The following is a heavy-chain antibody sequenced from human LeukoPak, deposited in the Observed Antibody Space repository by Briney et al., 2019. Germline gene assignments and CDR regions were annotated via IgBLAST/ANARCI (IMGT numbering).Heavy chain of an antibody. CDR2: ISGSGGST. D-gene: IGHD3-10*01. Sequence: AGGSLRLSCAAYGFTFSSYAMSWVRQAPGKGLEWVSAISGSGGSTYYADSVKGRFTISRDNSKNTLYLQMNSLRAEDTAVYYCAKGADYGSVFDYWGQGTLVTVSS. CDR3: AKGADYGSVFDY. CDR1: GFTFSSYA. J-gene: IGHJ4*02. V-gene: IGHV3-23*01.